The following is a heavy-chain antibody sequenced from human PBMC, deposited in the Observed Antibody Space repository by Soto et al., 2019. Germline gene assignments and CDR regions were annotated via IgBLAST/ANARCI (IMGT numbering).Heavy chain of an antibody. V-gene: IGHV4-31*03. CDR3: ARDHRSLGDYYGIDV. CDR2: IHYTGST. CDR1: GDSISSSGFF. J-gene: IGHJ6*02. Sequence: PSETLSLTCSVSGDSISSSGFFRSWIRQQPGKALEWIGYIHYTGSTSYNPSLKSRLAISLDASKNQFSLSLSSVTSADTAVYYCARDHRSLGDYYGIDVWGQGTTVTVSS. D-gene: IGHD3-10*01.